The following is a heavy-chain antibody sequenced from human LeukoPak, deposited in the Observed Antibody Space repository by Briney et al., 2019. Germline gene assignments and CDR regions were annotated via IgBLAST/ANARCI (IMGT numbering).Heavy chain of an antibody. CDR2: ISYGGKA. CDR3: ARAPVATPSEFDY. V-gene: IGHV4-31*11. CDR1: GDSISSGGYW. Sequence: SQTLSLTCAVSGDSISSGGYWWSWIRQHPGKGPEWIGYISYGGKADYNPSLKSRVAISADTPKNQFSLKLSSTTAADTAVYYCARAPVATPSEFDYWGQGTLVTVSS. D-gene: IGHD5-12*01. J-gene: IGHJ4*02.